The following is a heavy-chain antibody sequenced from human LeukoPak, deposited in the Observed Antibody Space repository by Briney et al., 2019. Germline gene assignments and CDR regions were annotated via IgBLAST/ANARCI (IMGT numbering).Heavy chain of an antibody. D-gene: IGHD3-22*01. CDR1: GGSISNHNW. Sequence: SGTLSLTCAVSGGSISNHNWWTWVRQPPRKGLEWIGEIYHSGSANYNPSLKSRVAISVDKSKNQFSLKLNTVTAADTAVYYCARRAPQNYYDWGQGTLVTVSS. V-gene: IGHV4-4*02. CDR3: ARRAPQNYYD. J-gene: IGHJ4*02. CDR2: IYHSGSA.